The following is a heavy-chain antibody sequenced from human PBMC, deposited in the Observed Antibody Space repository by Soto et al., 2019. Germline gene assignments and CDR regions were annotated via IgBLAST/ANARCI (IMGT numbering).Heavy chain of an antibody. D-gene: IGHD2-15*01. J-gene: IGHJ6*02. CDR2: ISSSGSTI. Sequence: PGGSLRLSCAASGFTFSDYYMSWIRQAPGKGLEWVSYISSSGSTIYYADSVKGRFTISRDNAKNSLYLQMNSLRAEDTAVYYCARDIPRYCSGGSCYSHYYGMDVWGQGTTVTVSS. CDR3: ARDIPRYCSGGSCYSHYYGMDV. CDR1: GFTFSDYY. V-gene: IGHV3-11*01.